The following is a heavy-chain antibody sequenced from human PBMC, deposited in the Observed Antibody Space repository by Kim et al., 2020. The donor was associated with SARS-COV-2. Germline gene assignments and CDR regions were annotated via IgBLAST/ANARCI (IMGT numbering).Heavy chain of an antibody. CDR2: IKQDGSES. CDR1: GFTFTTYW. CDR3: AREPVIEGAAGWEGYLDL. J-gene: IGHJ2*01. Sequence: GGSLRLSCAASGFTFTTYWMNWFRQAPGKGLEWVANIKQDGSESHYVDSVKGRFTISRDNAKKSLYLQMNSLRGEDTAVYHCAREPVIEGAAGWEGYLDL. V-gene: IGHV3-7*05. D-gene: IGHD1-26*01.